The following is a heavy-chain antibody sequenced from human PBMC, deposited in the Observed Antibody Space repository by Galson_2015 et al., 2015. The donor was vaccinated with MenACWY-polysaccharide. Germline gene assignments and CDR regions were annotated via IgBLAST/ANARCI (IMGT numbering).Heavy chain of an antibody. J-gene: IGHJ2*01. Sequence: SETLSLTCTVSGGSISSYYWNWIRQPPGKGPEWVGYINYSGSTNHNPSLKSRVTMSVDTSKNQFSLNLTSVTDADTAVYYCARAIAVAGQRRDFDLWGRGPLVTVSS. V-gene: IGHV4-59*01. CDR2: INYSGST. CDR1: GGSISSYY. CDR3: ARAIAVAGQRRDFDL. D-gene: IGHD6-19*01.